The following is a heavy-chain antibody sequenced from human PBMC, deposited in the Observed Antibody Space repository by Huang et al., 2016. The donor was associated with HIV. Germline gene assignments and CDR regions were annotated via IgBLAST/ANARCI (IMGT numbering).Heavy chain of an antibody. CDR1: GFSFSSYG. Sequence: VQLVESGGGVVKPGGSLRLYCGAFGFSFSSYGMDWVRQAQGKGRGWVSSITRSSTYKYYADSVKGRFTISRDNAKNALYLQMNSLRAEDTAVYYCARGSPPPFSTDWGQGTLVTVSS. J-gene: IGHJ4*02. CDR3: ARGSPPPFSTD. CDR2: ITRSSTYK. V-gene: IGHV3-21*01. D-gene: IGHD3-3*01.